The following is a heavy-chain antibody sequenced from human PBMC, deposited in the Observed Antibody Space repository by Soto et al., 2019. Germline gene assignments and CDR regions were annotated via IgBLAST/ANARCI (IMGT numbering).Heavy chain of an antibody. CDR1: GYTFTSYG. CDR2: ISAYNGNT. V-gene: IGHV1-18*01. J-gene: IGHJ6*02. Sequence: QVQLVQSGAEVKKPGASVKVSCKASGYTFTSYGIIWLRQAPGQGLEWMGWISAYNGNTNSARKLEGRVTMPTDTSTSQTSTELRSLRSPDTAVYHCARARGAYGMDAWDQGTTITFS. CDR3: ARARGAYGMDA.